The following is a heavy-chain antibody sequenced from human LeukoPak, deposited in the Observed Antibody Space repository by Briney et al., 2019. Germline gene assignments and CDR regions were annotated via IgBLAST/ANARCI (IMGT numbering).Heavy chain of an antibody. CDR1: GGSINNYY. Sequence: PSETLSLTCTVSGGSINNYYWSWIRQPAGKGLEWIGRIYTRGSTNYNPSLKSRLTMSVDTSKNQFSLKLSSVTAVDTAVYYCARGRYCSADICSGGDAFDIWGQGTMVSVSS. J-gene: IGHJ3*02. D-gene: IGHD2-15*01. V-gene: IGHV4-4*07. CDR3: ARGRYCSADICSGGDAFDI. CDR2: IYTRGST.